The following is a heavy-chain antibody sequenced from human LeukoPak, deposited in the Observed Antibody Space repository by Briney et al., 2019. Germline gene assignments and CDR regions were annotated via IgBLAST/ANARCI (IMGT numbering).Heavy chain of an antibody. V-gene: IGHV1-8*03. Sequence: ASVKVSCKASGYTFTSYDINWVRQATGQGLEWMGWMNPNSGNTGYAQKFQGRVTITRNTSINTAYMELSSLRSEDTAVYYCARGLSDYDILTGYYTWGQGTLVTVSS. J-gene: IGHJ5*02. CDR3: ARGLSDYDILTGYYT. CDR2: MNPNSGNT. CDR1: GYTFTSYD. D-gene: IGHD3-9*01.